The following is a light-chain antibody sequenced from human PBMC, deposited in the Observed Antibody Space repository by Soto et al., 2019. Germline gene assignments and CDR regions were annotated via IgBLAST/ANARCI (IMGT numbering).Light chain of an antibody. V-gene: IGLV1-40*01. J-gene: IGLJ2*01. CDR2: GNT. Sequence: QSVLTQPPSVSGAPGQRGTISCTGSSSNIGAGYDVHWYQQLPGTAPKLLIYGNTNRPSGVPDRFSGSKSGTSASLAITGLQPEDEADYFCQSYDSSLSGPVVFGAGTQLTVL. CDR1: SSNIGAGYD. CDR3: QSYDSSLSGPVV.